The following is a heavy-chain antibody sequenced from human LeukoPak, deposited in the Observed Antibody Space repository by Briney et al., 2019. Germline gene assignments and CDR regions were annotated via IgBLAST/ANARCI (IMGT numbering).Heavy chain of an antibody. D-gene: IGHD3-10*01. CDR2: ISYDGSNK. V-gene: IGHV3-30*04. CDR1: GFTFSSYA. CDR3: ARDFGSYIDY. J-gene: IGHJ4*02. Sequence: PGGSLRLSCAASGFTFSSYAMHWVRQAPGKGLEWVAVISYDGSNKYYTDSVKGRFTISRDNSKNTLYLQMNGLRAEDTAVYYCARDFGSYIDYWGQGTLVTVSS.